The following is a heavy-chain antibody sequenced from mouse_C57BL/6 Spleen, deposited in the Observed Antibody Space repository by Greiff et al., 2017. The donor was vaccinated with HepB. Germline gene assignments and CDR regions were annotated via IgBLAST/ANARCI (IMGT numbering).Heavy chain of an antibody. D-gene: IGHD3-2*02. Sequence: QVQLQQSGPELVKPGASVKLSCKASGYTFTSYDINWVKQRPGQGLEWIGWIYPRDGSTKYNEKFKGKATLTVDTSSSTAYMELHSLTSEDSAVYFCARGGSSGYVDYFDYWGQGTTLTVSS. J-gene: IGHJ2*01. CDR2: IYPRDGST. CDR3: ARGGSSGYVDYFDY. V-gene: IGHV1-85*01. CDR1: GYTFTSYD.